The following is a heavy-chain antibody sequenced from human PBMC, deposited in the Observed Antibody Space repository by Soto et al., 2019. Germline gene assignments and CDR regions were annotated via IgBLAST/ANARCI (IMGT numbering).Heavy chain of an antibody. CDR1: GFTFEAYA. CDR3: ARDMPDGVDV. CDR2: ISWNSGNI. V-gene: IGHV3-9*01. Sequence: PGGSLRLSCAASGFTFEAYAMHWVRQAPGKGLEWVSGISWNSGNIDYAGSVKGRFTISRDNAKNSLYLQMNSLRAEDTALYYCARDMPDGVDVWGQGTTVTVSS. J-gene: IGHJ6*02.